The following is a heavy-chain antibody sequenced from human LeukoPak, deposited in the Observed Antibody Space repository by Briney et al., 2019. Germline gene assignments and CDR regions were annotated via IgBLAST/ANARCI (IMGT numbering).Heavy chain of an antibody. Sequence: KPSATLSLTCTVSGGSISSSSYYWGWIRQPPGTGLEWIGSIYYSVSTYYNPSLKSRVTISVDTSKNQFSLKLSSVTAADTALYYCARLHYSSWSFDYWGQGTLVTVSS. CDR2: IYYSVST. CDR1: GGSISSSSYY. CDR3: ARLHYSSWSFDY. V-gene: IGHV4-39*01. D-gene: IGHD6-6*01. J-gene: IGHJ4*02.